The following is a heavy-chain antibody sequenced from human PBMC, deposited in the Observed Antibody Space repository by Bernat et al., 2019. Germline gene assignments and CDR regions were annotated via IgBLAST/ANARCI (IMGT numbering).Heavy chain of an antibody. J-gene: IGHJ6*02. V-gene: IGHV3-48*02. CDR2: ISSSSRTI. CDR1: GFTFSSYS. CDR3: ASGRKEGYSDDYGYDYYGMDV. Sequence: EVQLVESGGGLVQPGGSLRLSCAASGFTFSSYSMHWVRQAPGKGLEWVSYISSSSRTIYYADSVKGRFTISRDNAKNSLYLQMNSLRDEDTAVYYCASGRKEGYSDDYGYDYYGMDVWGQGTMVTVSS. D-gene: IGHD5-18*01.